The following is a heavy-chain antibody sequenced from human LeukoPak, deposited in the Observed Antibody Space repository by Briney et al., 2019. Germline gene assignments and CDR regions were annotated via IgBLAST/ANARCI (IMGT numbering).Heavy chain of an antibody. J-gene: IGHJ4*02. V-gene: IGHV1-69*05. CDR2: IIPIFGTA. Sequence: SVKVSCKXSGGTFSSYAISWVRQAPGQGLEWMGRIIPIFGTANYAQKFQGRVTITTDESTSTAYMELSSLRSEDTAVYYCASDHYDYVWGSYRLTYFDYWGQGTLVTVSS. CDR1: GGTFSSYA. CDR3: ASDHYDYVWGSYRLTYFDY. D-gene: IGHD3-16*02.